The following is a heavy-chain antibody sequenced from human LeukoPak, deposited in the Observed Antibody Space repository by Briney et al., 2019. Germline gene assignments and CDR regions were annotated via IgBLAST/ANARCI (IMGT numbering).Heavy chain of an antibody. V-gene: IGHV4-59*06. J-gene: IGHJ4*02. D-gene: IGHD6-19*01. CDR3: ARGKSSGWYYFDY. CDR2: IDYSGST. Sequence: SETLSLTCTVSGGSISSYYWSWIRQHPGKGLEWIGYIDYSGSTYYNPSLKSRVTISVDTSKIQFSLKLSSVTAADTAVYYCARGKSSGWYYFDYWGQGTLVTVSS. CDR1: GGSISSYY.